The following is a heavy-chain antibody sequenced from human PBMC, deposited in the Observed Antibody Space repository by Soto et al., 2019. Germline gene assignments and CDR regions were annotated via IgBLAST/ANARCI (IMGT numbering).Heavy chain of an antibody. V-gene: IGHV4-30-2*01. CDR2: IYHSGST. Sequence: QLQLQESGSGLVKPSQTLSLTCAVSGGSISSGGYSWSWIRQPPGKGLEWIVHIYHSGSTYYTPSLKSRVTISVDRSKNQFSLTLSSVTAADTAVYYCASLRSGWGINYWGQGTLFTVSS. CDR1: GGSISSGGYS. CDR3: ASLRSGWGINY. J-gene: IGHJ4*02. D-gene: IGHD6-19*01.